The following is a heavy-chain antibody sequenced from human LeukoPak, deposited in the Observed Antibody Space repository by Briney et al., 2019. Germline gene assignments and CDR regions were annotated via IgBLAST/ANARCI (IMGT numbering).Heavy chain of an antibody. J-gene: IGHJ4*02. Sequence: GGSLRLSCAASGFSFSSFAMTWVRQAPGKGLEWVSTIRSNGATAYNADSVKGRFTISRDNSKNSLYLQMNSLRAEDTAVYYCARRGAVPFDYWGQGTLVTVSS. CDR2: IRSNGATA. D-gene: IGHD6-19*01. CDR3: ARRGAVPFDY. CDR1: GFSFSSFA. V-gene: IGHV3-23*01.